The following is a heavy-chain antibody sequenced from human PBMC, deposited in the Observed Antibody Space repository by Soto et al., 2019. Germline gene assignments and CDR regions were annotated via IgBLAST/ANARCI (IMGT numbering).Heavy chain of an antibody. CDR3: ARDLLGHRGTGCYPMDV. V-gene: IGHV4-39*02. CDR1: GGSISSSSYY. D-gene: IGHD2-21*02. Sequence: PSETLSLTCTVSGGSISSSSYYWGWIRQPPGKGLEWIGSIYYSGSTYYNPSLKSRVTISVDTSKNQFSLKLSSVTAADTAVYYCARDLLGHRGTGCYPMDVWGQGTTVTVSS. J-gene: IGHJ6*02. CDR2: IYYSGST.